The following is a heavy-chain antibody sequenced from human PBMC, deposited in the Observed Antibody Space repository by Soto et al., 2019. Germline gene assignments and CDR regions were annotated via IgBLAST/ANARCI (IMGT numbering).Heavy chain of an antibody. Sequence: GGSLRLSWVGSGFNFGDYGMHWVRHTPGKGLEWVAFIGNDGAARFYGDSVKGRFTISRDNSRSTFYLQMNSLRPEDTAMYYCAKETIAVAGPNFFDFWGQGTQVTVSS. J-gene: IGHJ4*02. CDR1: GFNFGDYG. V-gene: IGHV3-30*02. D-gene: IGHD6-19*01. CDR2: IGNDGAAR. CDR3: AKETIAVAGPNFFDF.